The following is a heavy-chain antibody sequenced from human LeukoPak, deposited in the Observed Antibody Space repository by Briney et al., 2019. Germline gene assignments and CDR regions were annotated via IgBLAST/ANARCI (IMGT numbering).Heavy chain of an antibody. J-gene: IGHJ3*02. CDR2: IYYGGST. Sequence: SETLSLTCTVSGGFISSYYWSCIRQPPAKELAWIGYIYYGGSTHYSPSLKSRVTMSVDTSKNEFSLKLSSVTAADTAVYYCARDLLLWFGELGAFDIWGQGTMVTVSS. CDR3: ARDLLLWFGELGAFDI. D-gene: IGHD3-10*01. CDR1: GGFISSYY. V-gene: IGHV4-59*12.